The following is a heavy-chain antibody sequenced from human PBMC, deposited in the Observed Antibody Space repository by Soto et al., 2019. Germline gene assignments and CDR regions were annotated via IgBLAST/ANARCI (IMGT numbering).Heavy chain of an antibody. V-gene: IGHV4-59*01. J-gene: IGHJ5*02. CDR2: IYYSGST. Sequence: PSETLSLTCTVSGGSISSYYWSWIRQPPGKGLEWIGYIYYSGSTNYNPSIKSRVTISVDTSKNQFSLKLSSVTAADTAVYYCAGGGYCSGGSCYRDNWFDPWGQGTLVTVSS. CDR1: GGSISSYY. CDR3: AGGGYCSGGSCYRDNWFDP. D-gene: IGHD2-15*01.